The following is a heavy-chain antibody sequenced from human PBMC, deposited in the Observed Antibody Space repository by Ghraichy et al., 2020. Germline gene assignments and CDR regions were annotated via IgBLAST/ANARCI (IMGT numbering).Heavy chain of an antibody. CDR3: ARGQNIVVVPAASMDV. D-gene: IGHD2-2*01. J-gene: IGHJ6*02. V-gene: IGHV1-8*01. CDR1: GYTFTSYD. CDR2: MNPNSGNT. Sequence: ASVKVSCKASGYTFTSYDINWVRQATGQGLEWMGWMNPNSGNTGYAQKFQGRVTMIRNTSISTAYMELSSLRSEDTAVYYCARGQNIVVVPAASMDVWGQGTTVTVSS.